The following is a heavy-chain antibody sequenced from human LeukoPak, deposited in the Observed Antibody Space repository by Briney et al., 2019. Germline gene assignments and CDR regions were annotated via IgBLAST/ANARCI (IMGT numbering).Heavy chain of an antibody. CDR3: AKGVQYYYGSGSYEYFDY. CDR2: ISASGNSP. D-gene: IGHD3-10*01. CDR1: GFTFNNYA. Sequence: PGGSLRLSCAASGFTFNNYAMSWVRQAPGKGLEWVSAISASGNSPYYADSVKGRFTISRDNSKDTLYLQMNSLRAEDTAVYYCAKGVQYYYGSGSYEYFDYWGQGTLVTVSS. J-gene: IGHJ4*02. V-gene: IGHV3-23*01.